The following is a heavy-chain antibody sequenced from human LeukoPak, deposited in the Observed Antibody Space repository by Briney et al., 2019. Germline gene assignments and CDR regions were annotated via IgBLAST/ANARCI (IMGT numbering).Heavy chain of an antibody. Sequence: ASVKVSCKASGYTFTSYAVHWVRQAPGQRPEWMGWIDAGSGNTGCSQEFQGRVTITRDTSASTAYMELSSLTSEDTAVYYCARRGGTTQYSFYAMAVWGQGTTVTVSS. D-gene: IGHD3-16*01. V-gene: IGHV1-3*01. CDR3: ARRGGTTQYSFYAMAV. CDR1: GYTFTSYA. J-gene: IGHJ6*02. CDR2: IDAGSGNT.